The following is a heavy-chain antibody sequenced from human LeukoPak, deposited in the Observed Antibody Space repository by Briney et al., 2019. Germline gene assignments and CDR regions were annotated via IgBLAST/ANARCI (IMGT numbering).Heavy chain of an antibody. CDR2: ISGSGGSS. CDR3: AKETGYSSGWTRE. J-gene: IGHJ4*02. V-gene: IGHV3-23*01. CDR1: GSTFSSYA. D-gene: IGHD6-19*01. Sequence: GGSLRLSCAGSGSTFSSYAMSWVRQAPGKGLEWVSGISGSGGSSYYADSVKGRFTISRDNSKNTLYLQMNSLRAEDTAVYYCAKETGYSSGWTREWGQGTLVTVSS.